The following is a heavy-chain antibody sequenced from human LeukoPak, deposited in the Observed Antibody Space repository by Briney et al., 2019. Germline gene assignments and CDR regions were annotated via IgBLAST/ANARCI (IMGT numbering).Heavy chain of an antibody. Sequence: GASVRVSCKTSGYTFTAYHIHWMRLAPGQGLEWMGWVNPRIDEKTFAPKFQGRVTMNTDTSLTTAYMKLSSLTSDDTAVYFCATEGRYFLTSFDHWGLGTLVTVSS. J-gene: IGHJ4*02. CDR2: VNPRIDEK. CDR3: ATEGRYFLTSFDH. CDR1: GYTFTAYH. D-gene: IGHD2/OR15-2a*01. V-gene: IGHV1-2*02.